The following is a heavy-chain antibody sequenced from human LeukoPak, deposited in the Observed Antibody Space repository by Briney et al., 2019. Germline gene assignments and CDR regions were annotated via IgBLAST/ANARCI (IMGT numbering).Heavy chain of an antibody. V-gene: IGHV4-61*02. Sequence: PSHTLSPTRTVSGGSISSGSYYWSWIRQPAGKGLEWIGRIYTSGSTNYNPSLKSRVTISVDTSKNQFSLKLSSVTAADTAVYYCARVRIAVAGNYYYYYGMDVWGQGTTVTVSS. CDR3: ARVRIAVAGNYYYYYGMDV. CDR1: GGSISSGSYY. D-gene: IGHD6-19*01. J-gene: IGHJ6*02. CDR2: IYTSGST.